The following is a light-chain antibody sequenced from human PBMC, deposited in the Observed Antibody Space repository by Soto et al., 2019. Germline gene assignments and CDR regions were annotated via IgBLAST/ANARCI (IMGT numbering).Light chain of an antibody. CDR1: QNITNF. CDR2: RTS. V-gene: IGKV1-39*01. Sequence: DIQMTQSPLSLSASVGESVTITCRASQNITNFLNWYQRKPGKPPRLLIFRTSSLQSGVPSRFRGSRFETDFILTTSVLQPDDFAPYFCQQSYRSPLNFGPGT. J-gene: IGKJ3*01. CDR3: QQSYRSPLN.